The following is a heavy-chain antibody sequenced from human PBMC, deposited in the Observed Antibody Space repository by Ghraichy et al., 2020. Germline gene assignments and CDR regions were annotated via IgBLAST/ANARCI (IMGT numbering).Heavy chain of an antibody. V-gene: IGHV3-43*01. CDR1: GFTFDDYT. D-gene: IGHD4-23*01. CDR3: AKDTRATVVTQPGDY. CDR2: ISWDGGST. J-gene: IGHJ4*02. Sequence: GGSLRLSCAASGFTFDDYTMHWVRQAPGKGLEWVSLISWDGGSTYYADSVKGRFTISRDNSKNSLYLQMNSLRTEDTALYYCAKDTRATVVTQPGDYWGQGTLVTVSS.